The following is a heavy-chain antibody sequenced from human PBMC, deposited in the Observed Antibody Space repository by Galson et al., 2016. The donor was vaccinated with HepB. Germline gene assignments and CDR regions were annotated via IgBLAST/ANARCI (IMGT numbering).Heavy chain of an antibody. Sequence: LRLSCAASGFTFRRHWMHWVRQAPGKGLVWVSRIDDDGRSKAYADSVKGRFTISRDNAKNTLYLEMNSLQVQHTAVYYCASRFRVSSARGMDVWGQGTTVTVSS. D-gene: IGHD6-25*01. J-gene: IGHJ6*02. CDR2: IDDDGRSK. V-gene: IGHV3-74*01. CDR1: GFTFRRHW. CDR3: ASRFRVSSARGMDV.